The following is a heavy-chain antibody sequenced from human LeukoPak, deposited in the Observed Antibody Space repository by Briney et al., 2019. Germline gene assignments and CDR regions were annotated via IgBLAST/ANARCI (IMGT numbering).Heavy chain of an antibody. CDR3: ARHKEASDSSSWYLVGTGLDI. CDR2: VSYSGST. J-gene: IGHJ3*02. CDR1: GGSISSGSYY. Sequence: XSETLSLTCTVSGGSISSGSYYWGWIRQPPGKGLEWIGSVSYSGSTYYNPSLQSRVTISVDTSKNQFSLRLSSVTAADTAVYYCARHKEASDSSSWYLVGTGLDIWGQGTMVTVS. V-gene: IGHV4-39*01. D-gene: IGHD6-13*01.